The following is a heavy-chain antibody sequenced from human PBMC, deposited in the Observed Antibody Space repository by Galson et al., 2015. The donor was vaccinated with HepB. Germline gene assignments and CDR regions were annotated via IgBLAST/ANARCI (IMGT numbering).Heavy chain of an antibody. J-gene: IGHJ4*02. D-gene: IGHD3-22*01. CDR1: GFTFGDYA. CDR2: IRSKAYGGTT. CDR3: TRIVVVITTRLFDY. Sequence: SLRLSCAASGFTFGDYAMSWFRQAPGKGLEWVGFIRSKAYGGTTEYAASVKGRFTISRDDSKSIAYLQMNSLKTEDTAVYYCTRIVVVITTRLFDYWGQGTLVTVSS. V-gene: IGHV3-49*03.